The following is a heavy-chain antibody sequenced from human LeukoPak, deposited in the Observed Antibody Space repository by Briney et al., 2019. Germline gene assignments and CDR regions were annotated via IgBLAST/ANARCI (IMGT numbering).Heavy chain of an antibody. CDR2: IIPIFGTA. CDR1: GGTFSSYA. V-gene: IGHV1-69*05. D-gene: IGHD3-22*01. J-gene: IGHJ3*02. CDR3: ATSIKAAEYYYDSSGYYWAFDI. Sequence: ASVKVSCKASGGTFSSYAISWVRRAPGQGLEWMGGIIPIFGTANYAQKLQGRVTMTTDTSTSTAYMELRSLRSDDTAVYYCATSIKAAEYYYDSSGYYWAFDIWGQGTMVTVSS.